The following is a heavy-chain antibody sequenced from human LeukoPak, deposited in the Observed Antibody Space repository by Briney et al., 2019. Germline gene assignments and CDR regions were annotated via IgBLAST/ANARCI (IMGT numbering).Heavy chain of an antibody. D-gene: IGHD2-15*01. CDR1: GGSFSGYY. V-gene: IGHV4-34*01. CDR3: ARGPGGYYYYYYMDV. Sequence: SETLSLTCAVYGGSFSGYYWSWIRQPPGKGLEWIGEINHSGSTNYNPSLKSRVTISVDTSKKQFSLKLSSVTAADTAVYYCARGPGGYYYYYYMDVWGKGTTVTISS. J-gene: IGHJ6*03. CDR2: INHSGST.